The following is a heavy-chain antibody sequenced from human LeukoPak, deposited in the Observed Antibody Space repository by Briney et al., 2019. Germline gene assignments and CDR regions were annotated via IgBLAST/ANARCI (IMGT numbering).Heavy chain of an antibody. J-gene: IGHJ6*03. Sequence: PSETLSLTCTVSDGSISSGSYYWSWIRQSAGKGLEWIGRVYTSGSTNYNPSLKSRVTISVDKSKNQFSLKLSSVTAADTAVYYCARIRYYDFWSGYYYYMDVWGKGTTVTVSS. V-gene: IGHV4-61*02. CDR3: ARIRYYDFWSGYYYYMDV. CDR2: VYTSGST. D-gene: IGHD3-3*01. CDR1: DGSISSGSYY.